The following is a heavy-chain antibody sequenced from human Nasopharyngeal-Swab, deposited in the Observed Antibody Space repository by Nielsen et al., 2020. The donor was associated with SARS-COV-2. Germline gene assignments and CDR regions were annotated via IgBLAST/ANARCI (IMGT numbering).Heavy chain of an antibody. D-gene: IGHD4-17*01. CDR1: GGSVSSGSYY. CDR2: INHSGST. Sequence: GSLRLSCTVSGGSVSSGSYYWSWIRQPPGKGLEWIGEINHSGSTNYNSSLKSRVTISVDTSKNQFSLKLSSVTAADTAVYYCARDHATTVTTFYYYYYYGMDVWGQGTTVTVSS. CDR3: ARDHATTVTTFYYYYYYGMDV. V-gene: IGHV4-39*07. J-gene: IGHJ6*02.